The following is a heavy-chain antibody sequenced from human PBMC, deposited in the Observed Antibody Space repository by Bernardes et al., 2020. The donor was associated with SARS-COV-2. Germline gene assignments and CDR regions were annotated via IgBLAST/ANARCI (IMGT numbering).Heavy chain of an antibody. Sequence: SNTLQVTCTFSGGFISSSNYYWGWLRQPPGKVLEYIGSIYPRGSSYYNPSLQSRVRASVDPSKNQFSLRLSFVTAADTAVYYCAGSSCGIDCYIGGLRSWDYGMDVWGQGTTVTVSS. V-gene: IGHV4-39*01. CDR2: IYPRGSS. CDR1: GGFISSSNYY. J-gene: IGHJ6*02. D-gene: IGHD2-21*01. CDR3: AGSSCGIDCYIGGLRSWDYGMDV.